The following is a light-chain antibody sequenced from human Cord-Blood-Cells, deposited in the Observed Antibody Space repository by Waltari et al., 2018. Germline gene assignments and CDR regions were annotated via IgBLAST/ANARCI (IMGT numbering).Light chain of an antibody. J-gene: IGLJ1*01. V-gene: IGLV2-14*01. CDR3: SSYTSSSTLP. Sequence: QPALTPPASVSGSPGQPITLSCPGTSSHVGGYNYVSWYQQHPGQPPKPMIYDVSNRPSVVSNRFPGSKSCNTASLTISVLQAEDEADYYCSSYTSSSTLPFVTGTKVTVL. CDR1: SSHVGGYNY. CDR2: DVS.